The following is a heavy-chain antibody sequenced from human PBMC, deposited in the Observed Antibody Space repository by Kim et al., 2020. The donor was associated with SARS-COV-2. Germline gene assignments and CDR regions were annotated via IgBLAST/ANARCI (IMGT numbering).Heavy chain of an antibody. V-gene: IGHV4-39*01. Sequence: SPSLRSRVTISVHTSKNQFSLTLSSVTAADTAVYYCARRGYNYGFGYFDPWGQGTLVTVSS. J-gene: IGHJ5*02. D-gene: IGHD5-18*01. CDR3: ARRGYNYGFGYFDP.